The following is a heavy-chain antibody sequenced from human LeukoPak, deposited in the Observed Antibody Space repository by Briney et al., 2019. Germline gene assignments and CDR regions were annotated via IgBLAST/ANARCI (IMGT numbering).Heavy chain of an antibody. CDR2: ISSSGGTK. J-gene: IGHJ4*02. V-gene: IGHV3-11*01. Sequence: LSLTCTVSGGSVSSGSYYWSWIRQAPGKGLEWVSYISSSGGTKYYADSVKGRFTISRDNAKNSYLQLNSLRAEDTAVYYCARDGHAYGHGSPHYWGQGTLVTVSS. D-gene: IGHD3-10*01. CDR3: ARDGHAYGHGSPHY. CDR1: GGSVSSGSYY.